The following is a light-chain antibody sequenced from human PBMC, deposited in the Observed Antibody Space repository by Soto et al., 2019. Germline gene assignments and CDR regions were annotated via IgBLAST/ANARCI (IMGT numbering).Light chain of an antibody. Sequence: SSELTQPPSVSVAPGKTARISCERNNIGTKSVHWYQQKPGQAPVLVIYYDSARPSGIPERFPGSNAGNTATLTISTVEAGDEADYYCQVWDRSSDHRVVFGGGTKLTVL. CDR2: YDS. CDR1: NIGTKS. V-gene: IGLV3-21*04. CDR3: QVWDRSSDHRVV. J-gene: IGLJ2*01.